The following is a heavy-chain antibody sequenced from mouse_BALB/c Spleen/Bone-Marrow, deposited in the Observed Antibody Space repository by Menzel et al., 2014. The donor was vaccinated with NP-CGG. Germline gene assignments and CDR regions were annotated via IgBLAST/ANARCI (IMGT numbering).Heavy chain of an antibody. D-gene: IGHD1-1*01. CDR2: IHYSGYT. J-gene: IGHJ2*01. Sequence: EVQLVESGPDLAKPSQSLSLTCTVTGYSITSGYGWHWIRQFPGNKLEWMGYIHYSGYTDYNPSLKSRISITRDTSKNQFFLQLNSVTTEDTATYYCVRETSVVADFDYWGQGTTLTVSS. V-gene: IGHV3-1*02. CDR1: GYSITSGYG. CDR3: VRETSVVADFDY.